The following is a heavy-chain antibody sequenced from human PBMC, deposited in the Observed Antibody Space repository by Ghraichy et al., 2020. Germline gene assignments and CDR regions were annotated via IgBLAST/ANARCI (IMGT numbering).Heavy chain of an antibody. CDR1: GFTFNRNS. V-gene: IGHV3-48*01. CDR3: AGGGIQLTWLDP. D-gene: IGHD6-13*01. J-gene: IGHJ5*02. CDR2: ISSSSNTI. Sequence: GGSLRLSCAASGFTFNRNSMNWVRQAPGKGLEWISYISSSSNTIYYADSVKGRFTISRDNAKASLYLEMNSLRAEDTAVYYCAGGGIQLTWLDPWGQGTLVTVSS.